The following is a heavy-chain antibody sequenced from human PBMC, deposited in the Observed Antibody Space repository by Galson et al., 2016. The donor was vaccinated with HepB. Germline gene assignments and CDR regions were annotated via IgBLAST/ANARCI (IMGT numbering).Heavy chain of an antibody. CDR2: IDRSRTNI. V-gene: IGHV3-48*02. D-gene: IGHD7-27*01. CDR1: GFTFSSYA. Sequence: SLRLSCAASGFTFSSYAMNWVRQAPGKGLEWVSYIDRSRTNIQYADSVKGRFTVSRDHAKNSLDLQMNSLRDEDTAVYYCARDDNWGFDYWGQGTLVTVSS. J-gene: IGHJ4*02. CDR3: ARDDNWGFDY.